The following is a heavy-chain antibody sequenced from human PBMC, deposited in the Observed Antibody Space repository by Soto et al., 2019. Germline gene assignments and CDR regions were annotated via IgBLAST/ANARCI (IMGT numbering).Heavy chain of an antibody. D-gene: IGHD6-19*01. CDR2: INQDGGGT. CDR1: GFTFISSF. CDR3: ARYFRGSGRYFFDY. Sequence: PGGSLRLSCVASGFTFISSFMGWVRQAPGKGVEWVANINQDGGGTYYVDSVGGRFTISRDNAKDSLYLQMNSLRGEDTAVYYCARYFRGSGRYFFDYWGQGTLVTVSS. J-gene: IGHJ4*02. V-gene: IGHV3-7*03.